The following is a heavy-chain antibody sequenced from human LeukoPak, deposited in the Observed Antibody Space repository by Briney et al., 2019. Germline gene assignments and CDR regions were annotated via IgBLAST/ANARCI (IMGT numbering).Heavy chain of an antibody. J-gene: IGHJ3*02. V-gene: IGHV1-69*13. CDR1: GGTFSSYA. CDR3: ASRSLGYGDLQSEAFDI. D-gene: IGHD4-17*01. CDR2: IIPIFGTA. Sequence: ASVTVSCRASGGTFSSYAISWVRQAPGQGLEWMGGIIPIFGTANYAQKFQGRVTITADESTSTAYMELSSLRSEDTAVYYCASRSLGYGDLQSEAFDIWGQGTMVTVSS.